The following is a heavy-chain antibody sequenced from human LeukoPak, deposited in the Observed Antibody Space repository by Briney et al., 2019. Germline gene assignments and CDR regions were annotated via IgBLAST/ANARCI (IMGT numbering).Heavy chain of an antibody. CDR2: INHSGGT. D-gene: IGHD3-16*02. CDR3: AREAVYYDYVWGSYRYKTGAFDI. V-gene: IGHV4-34*01. Sequence: SETLSLTCAVDGGSFSGYYWSWIRQPPGKGLEWIGEINHSGGTNYNPSLKSRVTISVDTSKNQFSLKLSSVTAADTAVYYCAREAVYYDYVWGSYRYKTGAFDIWGQGTMVTVSS. J-gene: IGHJ3*02. CDR1: GGSFSGYY.